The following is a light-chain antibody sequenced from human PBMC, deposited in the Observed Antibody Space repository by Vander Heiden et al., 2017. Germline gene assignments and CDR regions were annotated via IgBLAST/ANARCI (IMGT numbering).Light chain of an antibody. Sequence: SSEPTQPPSVSVSPGQTARITCPGAALPKPHAYWYQQKPGQAPVLLLYNDRQRPSGIPERFSGSSSGKTVTLTISGVQAEDEADYYCQSADSSGTFGVVGGGTKLTGL. CDR3: QSADSSGTFGV. CDR2: NDR. V-gene: IGLV3-25*03. CDR1: ALPKPH. J-gene: IGLJ2*01.